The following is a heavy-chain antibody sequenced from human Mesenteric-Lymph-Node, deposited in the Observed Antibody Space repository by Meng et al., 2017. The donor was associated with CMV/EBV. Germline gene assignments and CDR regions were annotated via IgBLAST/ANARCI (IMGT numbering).Heavy chain of an antibody. CDR1: GFTFSNYG. J-gene: IGHJ4*02. D-gene: IGHD3-22*01. CDR3: ARLSGSSGYPY. V-gene: IGHV3-NL1*01. Sequence: GESLKISCEASGFTFSNYGMHWVRQAPGKGLQWVSVIYSGGRTYYADSVKGRFTISRDNSKNTLYLQMNSLRAEDTAVYYCARLSGSSGYPYWGQGTLVTVSS. CDR2: IYSGGRT.